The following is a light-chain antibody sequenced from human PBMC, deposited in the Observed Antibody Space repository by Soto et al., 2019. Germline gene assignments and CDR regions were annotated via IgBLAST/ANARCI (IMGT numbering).Light chain of an antibody. CDR2: GAS. V-gene: IGKV3-15*01. CDR3: QQYNNWPRT. J-gene: IGKJ2*01. CDR1: QSVSRN. Sequence: EIVMTQSPAILSVSPGERATLSCRASQSVSRNLVWYQKKPGQAPSLLIYGASTRAAGIPARFSGSGSGTEFTLTISSLQSEDFAVYYCQQYNNWPRTFGQGTKLEIK.